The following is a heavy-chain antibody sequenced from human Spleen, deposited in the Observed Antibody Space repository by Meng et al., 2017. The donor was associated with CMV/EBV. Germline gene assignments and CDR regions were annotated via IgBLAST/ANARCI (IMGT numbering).Heavy chain of an antibody. J-gene: IGHJ4*02. CDR3: ARNGHYSLDS. D-gene: IGHD3-3*01. CDR1: GGSFSIDYW. V-gene: IGHV4-4*02. Sequence: LTCAVSGGSFSIDYWWSWVRQTPGKGLQWLGELHHSGTTTYNPSLNSRLTFSLDKSKNEFSLKLTSVTVADTAVYYCARNGHYSLDSWSQGTLVTVSS. CDR2: LHHSGTT.